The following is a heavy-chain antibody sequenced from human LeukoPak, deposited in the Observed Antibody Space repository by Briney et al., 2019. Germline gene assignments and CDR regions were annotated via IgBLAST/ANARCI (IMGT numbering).Heavy chain of an antibody. V-gene: IGHV1-2*02. Sequence: ASVKVSCKASGYTFTGYYMHWVRQAPGQGLEWMGWINPNSGGTNYAQKFQSRVTMTRDTSISTAYMELSRLRSDDTAVYYCARPQYSGYDYDYYYYGMDVWGQGTTVTVSS. CDR2: INPNSGGT. D-gene: IGHD5-12*01. J-gene: IGHJ6*02. CDR3: ARPQYSGYDYDYYYYGMDV. CDR1: GYTFTGYY.